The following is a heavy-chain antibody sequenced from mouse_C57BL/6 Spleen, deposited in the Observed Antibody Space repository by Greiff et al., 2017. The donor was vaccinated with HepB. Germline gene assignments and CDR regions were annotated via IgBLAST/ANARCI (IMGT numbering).Heavy chain of an antibody. CDR1: GFTFSSYA. D-gene: IGHD1-1*01. V-gene: IGHV5-4*01. CDR2: ISDGGSYT. J-gene: IGHJ3*01. CDR3: ARDDYYGSSYSWFAD. Sequence: EVQVVESGGGLVKPGGSLKLSCAASGFTFSSYAMSWVRQTPEKRLEWVATISDGGSYTYYPDNVKGRFTITRDNAKNNRYLQMSQLKSEDTAMYYCARDDYYGSSYSWFADWGQGTLVTAAA.